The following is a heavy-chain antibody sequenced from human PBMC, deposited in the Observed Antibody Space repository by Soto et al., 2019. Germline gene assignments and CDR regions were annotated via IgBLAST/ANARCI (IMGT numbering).Heavy chain of an antibody. D-gene: IGHD3-22*01. CDR3: ASGHLYYDSSGYPDY. J-gene: IGHJ4*02. CDR2: INAGNGNT. Sequence: ASVKVSCKASGCTFTSYAMHWVRQAPGQRLEWMGWINAGNGNTKYSQKFQGRVTITRDTSASTAYMELSSLRSEDTAVYYCASGHLYYDSSGYPDYWGQGTLVTVSS. V-gene: IGHV1-3*01. CDR1: GCTFTSYA.